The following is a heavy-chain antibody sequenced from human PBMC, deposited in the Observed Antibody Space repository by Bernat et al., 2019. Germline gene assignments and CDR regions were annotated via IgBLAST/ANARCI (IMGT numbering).Heavy chain of an antibody. CDR3: ARDRLHYDILTGYYLFDY. V-gene: IGHV3-11*05. J-gene: IGHJ4*02. CDR1: GFTFSDYY. CDR2: ISSSSSYT. Sequence: QVQLVESGGGVVQPGRSLRLSCAASGFTFSDYYMSWIRQAPGKGLEWVSYISSSSSYTNYADSVKGRFTISRDNAKNSLYLQMNSLRAEDTAVYYCARDRLHYDILTGYYLFDYWGQGTLVTVSS. D-gene: IGHD3-9*01.